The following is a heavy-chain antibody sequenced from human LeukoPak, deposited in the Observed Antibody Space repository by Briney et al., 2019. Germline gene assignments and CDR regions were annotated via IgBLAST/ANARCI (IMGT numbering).Heavy chain of an antibody. D-gene: IGHD3-22*01. Sequence: ASVKVSCKSSGYTFTGYYVHWVRQAPGQGLEWMGWINPHSGGAVYAEKFQGRVTVTRDTSISTTYMELSGLRSDDTAVYYCARSVYDSSGYYQDFWGQGTLVTVSS. CDR1: GYTFTGYY. CDR2: INPHSGGA. J-gene: IGHJ4*02. CDR3: ARSVYDSSGYYQDF. V-gene: IGHV1-2*02.